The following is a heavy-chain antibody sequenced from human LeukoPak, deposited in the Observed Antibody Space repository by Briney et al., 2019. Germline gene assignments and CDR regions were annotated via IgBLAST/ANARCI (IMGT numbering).Heavy chain of an antibody. CDR2: ITNSGRST. J-gene: IGHJ4*02. CDR3: AKERDYGPADY. V-gene: IGHV3-23*01. Sequence: RGGSLRLSCAASGFTFSSNAMSWVRQAPGKGLEWVSGITNSGRSTYYADSVKGRFTVSRDNSKNTLFLQMNSLRAEDTAIYYCAKERDYGPADYWGQGTLVTVSS. CDR1: GFTFSSNA. D-gene: IGHD4/OR15-4a*01.